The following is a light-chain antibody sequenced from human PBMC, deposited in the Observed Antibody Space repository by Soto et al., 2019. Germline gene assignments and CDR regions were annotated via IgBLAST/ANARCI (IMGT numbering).Light chain of an antibody. Sequence: EIVLTQSPGTLSLSPGERATLSCRASQSVSSSYLAWFQQKPGQAPRLLIYGASTRATGIPARFSGSGSGTEFTLTISSLQPDDFATYYCQQYNSYSEAFGQGTKVGIK. CDR2: GAS. CDR3: QQYNSYSEA. V-gene: IGKV3-20*01. J-gene: IGKJ1*01. CDR1: QSVSSSY.